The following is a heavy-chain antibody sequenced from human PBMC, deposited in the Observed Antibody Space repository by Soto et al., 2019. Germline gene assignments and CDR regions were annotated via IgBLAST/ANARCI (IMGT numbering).Heavy chain of an antibody. V-gene: IGHV3-7*05. CDR3: ARFLDYDFWSGSPSSAAFDY. CDR2: IKQDGSEK. Sequence: EVQLVESGGGLVQPGGSLRLSCAASGFTFSSYWMSWVRQAPGKGLEWVANIKQDGSEKYYVDSVKGRFTISRDNAKNSLYLQMDSLRAEDTAVYYCARFLDYDFWSGSPSSAAFDYGGQGTLVTVAS. J-gene: IGHJ4*02. CDR1: GFTFSSYW. D-gene: IGHD3-3*01.